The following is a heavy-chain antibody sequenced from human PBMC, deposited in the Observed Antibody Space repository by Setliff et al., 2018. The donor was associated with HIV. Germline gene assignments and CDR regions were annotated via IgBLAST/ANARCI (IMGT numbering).Heavy chain of an antibody. CDR3: ARGKGVGGVIITGGLDV. D-gene: IGHD3-10*01. CDR2: INVDSGNT. CDR1: GFTFTNYA. J-gene: IGHJ6*02. V-gene: IGHV1-3*03. Sequence: ASVKVSCKASGFTFTNYAIHWVRQAPGQRLERMGWINVDSGNTKYLQDLQGRVTITKDRSASTAYMEVSNLRSEDMAVYYCARGKGVGGVIITGGLDVWGQGTTVTVSS.